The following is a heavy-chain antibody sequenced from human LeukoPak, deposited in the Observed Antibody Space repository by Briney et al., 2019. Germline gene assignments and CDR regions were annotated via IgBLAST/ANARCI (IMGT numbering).Heavy chain of an antibody. Sequence: SETLSLTCTVSGGSMSSFYWSWIRQAPGKGLESIGYIYYRGSTNFNPSLKSRLTMSVDESKHEFSLKLTSVTAADTAVYYCAREAGNTQYFDYWGQGTLVTVSS. CDR2: IYYRGST. J-gene: IGHJ4*02. D-gene: IGHD1-1*01. V-gene: IGHV4-59*12. CDR1: GGSMSSFY. CDR3: AREAGNTQYFDY.